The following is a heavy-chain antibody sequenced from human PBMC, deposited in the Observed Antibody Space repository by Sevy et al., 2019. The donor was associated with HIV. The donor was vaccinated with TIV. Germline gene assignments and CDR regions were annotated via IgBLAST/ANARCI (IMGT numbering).Heavy chain of an antibody. CDR2: INAGNGNT. D-gene: IGHD3-3*01. CDR3: AADYDFWSGYYVY. Sequence: ASVKVSCKASGYTFTSYAMHWVRQAPGQRLEWMGWINAGNGNTKYSQKFQGRATITRDTSGSTAYKGLSSVRSEDTAVYYCAADYDFWSGYYVYWGQGTLVTVSS. J-gene: IGHJ4*02. CDR1: GYTFTSYA. V-gene: IGHV1-3*01.